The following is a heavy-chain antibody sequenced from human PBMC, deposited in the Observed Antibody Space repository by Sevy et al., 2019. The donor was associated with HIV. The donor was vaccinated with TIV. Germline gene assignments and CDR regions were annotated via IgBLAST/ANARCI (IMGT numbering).Heavy chain of an antibody. D-gene: IGHD6-13*01. CDR1: GFTFGDYC. J-gene: IGHJ4*02. Sequence: GGSLRLSCTASGFTFGDYCMSWVRQAPGKGLEWVAFLKSDVYGGTVDHAASVRGRFVISRDDSKTIDYLQMNDLKTEGRRVYYCTRWKAAQSIFYYWGQGALVTVPS. CDR2: LKSDVYGGTV. V-gene: IGHV3-49*04. CDR3: TRWKAAQSIFYY.